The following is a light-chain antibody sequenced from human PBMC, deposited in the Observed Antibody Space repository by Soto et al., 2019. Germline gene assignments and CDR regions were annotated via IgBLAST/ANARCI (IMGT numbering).Light chain of an antibody. Sequence: ELVITQSPSSLSASPGERVTLSCRASQSVSIHLAWYQQKPGQAPRLLIYDTSTRATGIPARFSGSGSGTEFTLTISSLQSEDFAVYYCQQYSNWPPVTFGQGTRLEIK. CDR2: DTS. CDR1: QSVSIH. J-gene: IGKJ5*01. V-gene: IGKV3-15*01. CDR3: QQYSNWPPVT.